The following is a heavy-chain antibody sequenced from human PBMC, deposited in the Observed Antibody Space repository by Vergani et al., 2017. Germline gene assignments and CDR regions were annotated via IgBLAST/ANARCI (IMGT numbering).Heavy chain of an antibody. V-gene: IGHV3-30*02. J-gene: IGHJ4*02. D-gene: IGHD3-3*01. CDR3: ARDEKRGYYASDLPY. CDR1: GFSVSNSG. Sequence: QVQLVESGGGVVQPGGSLRLSCVASGFSVSNSGMHWVRQTPGKGLEWVAFIRIDGSEQYYADSVKGRFTVSRDNSKYTLYLQIHSLRPEDTALYYCARDEKRGYYASDLPYWGQGTLVTVSS. CDR2: IRIDGSEQ.